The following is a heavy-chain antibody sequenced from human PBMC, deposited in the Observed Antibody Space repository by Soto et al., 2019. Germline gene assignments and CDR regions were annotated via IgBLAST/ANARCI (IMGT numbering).Heavy chain of an antibody. D-gene: IGHD2-2*01. J-gene: IGHJ4*02. V-gene: IGHV4-59*01. CDR3: ARLEARQLLLDY. CDR2: IYYSGST. Sequence: SSETLSLTCTFSGGSISSYYWSWIRQPPGKGLEWIGYIYYSGSTNYNPSLKSRVTISVDTSKNQFSLKLSSVTAADTAVYYCARLEARQLLLDYWGQGTLVTVSS. CDR1: GGSISSYY.